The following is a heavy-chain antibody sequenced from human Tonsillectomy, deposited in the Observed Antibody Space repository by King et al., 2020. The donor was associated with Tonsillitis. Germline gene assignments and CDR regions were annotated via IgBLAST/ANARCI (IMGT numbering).Heavy chain of an antibody. CDR1: GGTFSSYT. CDR3: AGDFGPHYYESSGYFDY. Sequence: QMVQSGAEVKKPGSSVKVSCKASGGTFSSYTISWVRQAPGQGLEWMGGIFPIFGTANYAQTFQGKVTITADESTSTAYMELGSLRAEETAVYFCAGDFGPHYYESSGYFDYWGQGTLVTVSA. CDR2: IFPIFGTA. V-gene: IGHV1-69*01. J-gene: IGHJ4*02. D-gene: IGHD3-22*01.